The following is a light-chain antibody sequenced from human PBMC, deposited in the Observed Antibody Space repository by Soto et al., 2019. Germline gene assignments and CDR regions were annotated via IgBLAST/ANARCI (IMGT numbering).Light chain of an antibody. Sequence: EFVLTQSPGTLSLSPGERATPSCRASQTVRNNYLAWYQQKPGQAPRSLIYDASSRATGIPDRFSGGGSGTDFTLTISRLEPEDFAVYYCQQFSSYPLTFGGGTKVDIK. J-gene: IGKJ4*01. CDR3: QQFSSYPLT. CDR2: DAS. V-gene: IGKV3-20*01. CDR1: QTVRNNY.